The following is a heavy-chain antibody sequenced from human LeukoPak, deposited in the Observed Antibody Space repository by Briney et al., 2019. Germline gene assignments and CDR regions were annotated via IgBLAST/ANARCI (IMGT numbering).Heavy chain of an antibody. Sequence: GGSLRLSCAASGFTFDDYAMHWVRQAPGKGLEWVSGISWNSGSIGYADSVKGRFTISRDNAKNSLYLQMNSLRAEDTALYYCAKGDDYGDYIGAAFDIWGQGTLVTVSS. CDR1: GFTFDDYA. J-gene: IGHJ4*02. CDR3: AKGDDYGDYIGAAFDI. V-gene: IGHV3-9*01. CDR2: ISWNSGSI. D-gene: IGHD4-17*01.